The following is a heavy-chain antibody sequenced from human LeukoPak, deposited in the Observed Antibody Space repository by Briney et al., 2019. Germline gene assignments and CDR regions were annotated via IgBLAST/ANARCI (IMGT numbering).Heavy chain of an antibody. D-gene: IGHD3-16*01. V-gene: IGHV4-34*01. CDR1: GGSFSGYY. CDR2: INHSGST. CDR3: ARLGRFYTPYYYYYMDV. Sequence: PSETLSLTCAVYGGSFSGYYWSWIRNPPGKGLNWIGEINHSGSTNYNPSLKSRVTISVDTSKNQCSLKLSSVTAADTAVYYCARLGRFYTPYYYYYMDVWGKGTTVTISS. J-gene: IGHJ6*03.